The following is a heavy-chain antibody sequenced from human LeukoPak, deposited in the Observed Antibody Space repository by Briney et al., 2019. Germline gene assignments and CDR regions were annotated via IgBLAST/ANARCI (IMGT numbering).Heavy chain of an antibody. CDR3: ARDTLGEGEDANYAVYYFDY. J-gene: IGHJ4*02. Sequence: GGSLRLSCTVSGFTVSSNSMSWVRQAPGKGLEWVSFIYSDNTHYSDSVKGRFTISRDNSKNTLYLQMNSLRAEDTAVYYCARDTLGEGEDANYAVYYFDYWGQGTVVTVSS. V-gene: IGHV3-53*01. CDR1: GFTVSSNS. D-gene: IGHD4/OR15-4a*01. CDR2: IYSDNT.